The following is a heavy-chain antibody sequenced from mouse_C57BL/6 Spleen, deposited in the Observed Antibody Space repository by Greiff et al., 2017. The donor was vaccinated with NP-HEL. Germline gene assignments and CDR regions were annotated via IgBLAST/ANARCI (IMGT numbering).Heavy chain of an antibody. D-gene: IGHD2-2*01. CDR1: GYTFTDYN. CDR2: INPNNGGT. CDR3: AREGGGYDVLFAY. V-gene: IGHV1-18*01. J-gene: IGHJ3*01. Sequence: EVKLQESGPELVKPGASVKIPCKASGYTFTDYNMDWVKQSHGKSLEWIGDINPNNGGTIYNQKFKGKATLTVDKSSSTAYMELRSLTSEDTAVYYCAREGGGYDVLFAYWGQGTLVTVSA.